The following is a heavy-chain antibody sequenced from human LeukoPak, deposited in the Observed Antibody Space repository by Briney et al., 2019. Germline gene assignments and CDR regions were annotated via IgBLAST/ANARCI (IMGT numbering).Heavy chain of an antibody. V-gene: IGHV3-48*01. CDR3: ARDPIYDSWSGSPDY. CDR1: GFTFSNYN. Sequence: GGSLRLSCAASGFTFSNYNMNWVRQAPGKGLEWVSFINSASSSIYYADSVKGRFTISRDNAKNSLYLQMNSLRAEDTAVYHCARDPIYDSWSGSPDYWGQGTLVTVSS. D-gene: IGHD3-3*01. J-gene: IGHJ4*02. CDR2: INSASSSI.